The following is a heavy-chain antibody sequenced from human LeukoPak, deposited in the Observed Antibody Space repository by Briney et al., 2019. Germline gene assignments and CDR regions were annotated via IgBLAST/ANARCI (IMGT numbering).Heavy chain of an antibody. D-gene: IGHD3-22*01. Sequence: PSETLSLTCTVSGGSISSSSYYWGWIRQPPGKGLEWIGSIYYSGSTYYNPSLKSRVTKSVDTSKNQFSLKLSSVTAADTAVYYCARHGCYYDSSGYCWFDPWGQGTLVTVSS. CDR1: GGSISSSSYY. J-gene: IGHJ5*02. V-gene: IGHV4-39*01. CDR2: IYYSGST. CDR3: ARHGCYYDSSGYCWFDP.